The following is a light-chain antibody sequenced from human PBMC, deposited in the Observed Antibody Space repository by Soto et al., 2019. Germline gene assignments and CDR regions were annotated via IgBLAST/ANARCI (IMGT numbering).Light chain of an antibody. J-gene: IGLJ1*01. CDR1: SSDVGGFNY. V-gene: IGLV2-14*01. CDR3: SSYTTSSSYV. CDR2: DVY. Sequence: QSALTQPASVSGSPGQPITISCTGTSSDVGGFNYVSWYQQHPGKAPKLLIFDVYSRPSGISNRFSGSKSGNTASLTISGLQAEDEADYYCSSYTTSSSYVFGAGTKVTV.